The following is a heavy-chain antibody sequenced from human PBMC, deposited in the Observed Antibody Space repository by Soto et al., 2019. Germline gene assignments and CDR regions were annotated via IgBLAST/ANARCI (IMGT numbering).Heavy chain of an antibody. D-gene: IGHD3-10*01. J-gene: IGHJ6*01. Sequence: EVQLVESGGGLVQPGGSLRLSCAASGFTFSTYWMTWVRQTPGKGLEWVANIKQDGSEKYYVDSMKGRLTISRDNAKSSLYLQINSLRAEDTAVYYCARDNPSMVRGLLRYYGMDVW. CDR1: GFTFSTYW. CDR3: ARDNPSMVRGLLRYYGMDV. V-gene: IGHV3-7*05. CDR2: IKQDGSEK.